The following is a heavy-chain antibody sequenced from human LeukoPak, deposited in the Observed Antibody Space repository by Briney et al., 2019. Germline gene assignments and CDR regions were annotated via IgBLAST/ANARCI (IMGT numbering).Heavy chain of an antibody. V-gene: IGHV3-20*04. D-gene: IGHD3-10*01. CDR2: INWNGGST. Sequence: PGGSLRLSCAASGFTFDDYGMSWVRQAPGKGLEWVSGINWNGGSTGYADSVKGRFTISRDNAKNCLYLQMNSLRAEDTALYYCARTRTSGGYSASDYWGQGTLVTVSS. CDR1: GFTFDDYG. CDR3: ARTRTSGGYSASDY. J-gene: IGHJ4*02.